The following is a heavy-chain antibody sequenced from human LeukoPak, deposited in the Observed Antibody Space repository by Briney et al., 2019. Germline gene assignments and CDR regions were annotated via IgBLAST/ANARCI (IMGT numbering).Heavy chain of an antibody. Sequence: GGSLRLSCAASGFTFSSYGMNWVRQAPGKGLEWVSYIGDTRTTIYYADSVKGRFTISRDNSKNTLHLQMNSLRAEDTAVYYCAKEIRWQNWFDPWGQGTLVTVSS. CDR1: GFTFSSYG. J-gene: IGHJ5*02. CDR2: IGDTRTTI. V-gene: IGHV3-48*01. D-gene: IGHD4-23*01. CDR3: AKEIRWQNWFDP.